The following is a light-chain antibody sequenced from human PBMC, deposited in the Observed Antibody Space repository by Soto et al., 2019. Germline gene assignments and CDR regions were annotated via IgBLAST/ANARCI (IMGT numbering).Light chain of an antibody. CDR2: EVS. Sequence: QSGLTQPSSLSVSPGQSITISFTGTSSDVGNYKYVSWYQQHPGKAPKLMIYEVSNRPSGVSNRFSGSKSGNTASLTISGLQAEDETDYYCFSYTSSGTYVFGTGTKVTVL. J-gene: IGLJ1*01. CDR3: FSYTSSGTYV. V-gene: IGLV2-14*01. CDR1: SSDVGNYKY.